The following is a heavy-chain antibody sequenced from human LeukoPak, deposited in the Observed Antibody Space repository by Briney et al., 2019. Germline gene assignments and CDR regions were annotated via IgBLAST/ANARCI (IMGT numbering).Heavy chain of an antibody. CDR3: ATNYDSSGYYWD. V-gene: IGHV4-61*01. Sequence: SETLSLTCTVSGGSVSSGSYYWSWIRQPPGKGLEWIGYIYYSGSTNYNPSLKSRVTISVDTSKNQFSLKLSSVTAADTAVYYCATNYDSSGYYWDWGQGTLVTVSS. J-gene: IGHJ4*02. CDR2: IYYSGST. D-gene: IGHD3-22*01. CDR1: GGSVSSGSYY.